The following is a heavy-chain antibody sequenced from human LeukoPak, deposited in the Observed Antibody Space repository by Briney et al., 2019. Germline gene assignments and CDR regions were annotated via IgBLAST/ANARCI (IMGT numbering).Heavy chain of an antibody. D-gene: IGHD2-21*02. CDR3: ARDVVVTSSPDAFDI. CDR2: ISNSGST. J-gene: IGHJ3*02. Sequence: SETLSLTCTVSGDSVSSGGYYWTWIRQHPGKGLEWIGYISNSGSTSYSPSLKSRVSISVDTSNNQFSLRLSSVTAADTAVYYCARDVVVTSSPDAFDIWGQGTMVTVSS. V-gene: IGHV4-31*03. CDR1: GDSVSSGGYY.